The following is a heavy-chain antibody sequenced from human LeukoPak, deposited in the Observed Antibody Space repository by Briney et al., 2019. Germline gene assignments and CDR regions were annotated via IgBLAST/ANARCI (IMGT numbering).Heavy chain of an antibody. CDR2: IYPGDSDT. CDR1: GYSFTSYW. V-gene: IGHV5-51*01. D-gene: IGHD2-2*01. CDR3: ARRERYCTSTSCYYFDY. Sequence: PGESLKISCKGSGYSFTSYWIGWVRQMPGKGLEWMGSIYPGDSDTRYSPSFQGQVTISADKSISTAYLQWSSLKASDTAMYYCARRERYCTSTSCYYFDYWGQGTLVTVSS. J-gene: IGHJ4*02.